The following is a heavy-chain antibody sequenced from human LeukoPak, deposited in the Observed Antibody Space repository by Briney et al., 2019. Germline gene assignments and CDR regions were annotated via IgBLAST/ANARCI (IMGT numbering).Heavy chain of an antibody. CDR1: VGSISSGNW. CDR2: IHHNGTR. CDR3: ATAPILRGEGGEHYRCGMDV. Sequence: SGTLSLTCGVSVGSISSGNWWSGVRPSPEKGMEWIGEIHHNGTRNYNPSLKSRVTISADTFKNHFSLIVTSLTAADTAVYYCATAPILRGEGGEHYRCGMDVWGQGTMVTVSS. V-gene: IGHV4-4*02. J-gene: IGHJ3*01. D-gene: IGHD2-2*02.